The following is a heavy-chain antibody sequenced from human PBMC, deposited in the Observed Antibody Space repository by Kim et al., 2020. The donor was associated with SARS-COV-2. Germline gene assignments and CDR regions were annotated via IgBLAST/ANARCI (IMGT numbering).Heavy chain of an antibody. J-gene: IGHJ4*02. CDR1: GGSISSGDYY. Sequence: SETLSLTCTVSGGSISSGDYYWSWIRQPPGKGLEWIGYIYYSGSTYYNPSLKSRVTISVDTSKNQFSLKLSSVTAADTAVYYCASRPTGYPYYDSSGYPDYWGQGTLVTVSS. D-gene: IGHD3-22*01. CDR2: IYYSGST. V-gene: IGHV4-30-4*01. CDR3: ASRPTGYPYYDSSGYPDY.